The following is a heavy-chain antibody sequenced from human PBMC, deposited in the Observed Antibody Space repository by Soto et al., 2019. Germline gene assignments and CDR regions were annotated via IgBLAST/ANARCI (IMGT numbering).Heavy chain of an antibody. V-gene: IGHV3-23*01. J-gene: IGHJ3*02. Sequence: QVLESGGGLVQPGGSLRLSCAVSGFTFSSYAMSWVRQAPGKRLEWVSAISAGGGSTYDADSVKGRFSISRDNSTNTLYLQMNSLRVEDTAVYYCAKDNIAGRRVSQGGAFDIWGQGTMVIVSS. CDR3: AKDNIAGRRVSQGGAFDI. CDR1: GFTFSSYA. D-gene: IGHD6-6*01. CDR2: ISAGGGST.